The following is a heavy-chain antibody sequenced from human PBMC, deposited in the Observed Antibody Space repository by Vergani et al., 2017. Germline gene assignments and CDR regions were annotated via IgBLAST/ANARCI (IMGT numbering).Heavy chain of an antibody. CDR2: IYPNGNG. J-gene: IGHJ5*02. Sequence: QVHLQESGPGVVKPSDTLSLTCTVSGGSMSDFYWTWIRQPAGGGLEWIGRIYPNGNGNYNESLRSRITMSIDTSRRQFSLSLSSVTAADTAVYYCARGNCGVNCPKYNWLAPWGRGILVTVSS. CDR3: ARGNCGVNCPKYNWLAP. CDR1: GGSMSDFY. D-gene: IGHD2-21*01. V-gene: IGHV4-4*07.